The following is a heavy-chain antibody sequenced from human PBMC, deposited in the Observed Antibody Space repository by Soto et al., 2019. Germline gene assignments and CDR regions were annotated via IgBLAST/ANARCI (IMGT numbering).Heavy chain of an antibody. Sequence: SETLSLTCTVSGGSISITFYYWGWIRQPPGKGLQWIGNIYYRGSTNYNPSLKSPVTISVDTSKNQFSLKLSSVTAADTAVYYCATQYSSGWYFDYWGQGTLVTVS. V-gene: IGHV4-39*01. D-gene: IGHD6-19*01. CDR1: GGSISITFYY. J-gene: IGHJ4*02. CDR2: IYYRGST. CDR3: ATQYSSGWYFDY.